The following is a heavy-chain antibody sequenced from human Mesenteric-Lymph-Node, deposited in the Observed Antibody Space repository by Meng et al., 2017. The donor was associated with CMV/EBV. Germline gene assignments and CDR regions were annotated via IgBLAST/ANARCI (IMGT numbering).Heavy chain of an antibody. CDR2: IKPLLGIV. J-gene: IGHJ4*02. CDR3: ARAAPCGGECYASDS. CDR1: GGSFRGYT. Sequence: SGGSFRGYTLNRVRQAPGQGLEWMGRIKPLLGIVDYVQNFQGRVTFTADTSLTTAYMELSSLRSEDTAVFYCARAAPCGGECYASDSWGQGTLVTVSS. V-gene: IGHV1-69*02. D-gene: IGHD2-21*01.